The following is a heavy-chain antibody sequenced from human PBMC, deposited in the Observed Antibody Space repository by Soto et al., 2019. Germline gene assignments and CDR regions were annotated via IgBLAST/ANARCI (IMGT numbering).Heavy chain of an antibody. CDR1: GGTFSSYA. Sequence: GASVKVSCKASGGTFSSYAISWVRQAPGQGLEWMGGIIPIFGTANYAQKFQGRVTITADKSTSTAHTELSSLRSEDTAVYYCARRSNTGEVAFDIWGQGTMVTVSS. CDR3: ARRSNTGEVAFDI. V-gene: IGHV1-69*06. D-gene: IGHD3-16*01. CDR2: IIPIFGTA. J-gene: IGHJ3*02.